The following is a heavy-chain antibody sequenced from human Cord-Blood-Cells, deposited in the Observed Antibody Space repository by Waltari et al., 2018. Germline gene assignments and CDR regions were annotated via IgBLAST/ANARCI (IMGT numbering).Heavy chain of an antibody. D-gene: IGHD3-22*01. CDR2: ISSSSYI. CDR1: GFTFSSYR. V-gene: IGHV3-21*01. Sequence: EVQLVESGGGLVKPGGSLRLSCAASGFTFSSYRMNWVRQAPGKGLEWVSSISSSSYIYYADSVKGRFTISRDNAKNSLYLQMNSLRAEDTAVYYCARVGGGYGYFDLWGRGTLVTVSS. CDR3: ARVGGGYGYFDL. J-gene: IGHJ2*01.